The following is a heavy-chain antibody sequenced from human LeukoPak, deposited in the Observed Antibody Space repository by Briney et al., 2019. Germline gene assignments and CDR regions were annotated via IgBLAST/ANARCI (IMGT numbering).Heavy chain of an antibody. CDR1: GFTFSSYG. CDR2: ISGSGGST. V-gene: IGHV3-23*01. D-gene: IGHD3-22*01. J-gene: IGHJ4*02. CDR3: AKAEYISSGYYPDF. Sequence: GGSLRLSCAASGFTFSSYGMSWVRQAPGKGLEWISAISGSGGSTYYADSVKGRFTISRDNSKNTLYLQMNSLRAEDTAVYYCAKAEYISSGYYPDFWGQGTLVTVSS.